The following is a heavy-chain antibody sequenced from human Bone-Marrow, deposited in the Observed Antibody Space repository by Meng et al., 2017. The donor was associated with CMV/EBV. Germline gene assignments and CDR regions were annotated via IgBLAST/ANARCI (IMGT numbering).Heavy chain of an antibody. V-gene: IGHV1-69*02. CDR2: IIPILGIA. D-gene: IGHD2-2*01. Sequence: SVKVSCKASGGTFSSYTISWVRQAPGQGLEWMGRIIPILGIANYAQKFQGRVTITADKSTSTAYMELSSLRSEDTAVYYCARGGSSTSWPRRGYYYYYGMDVWGQGTTVTVSS. CDR3: ARGGSSTSWPRRGYYYYYGMDV. CDR1: GGTFSSYT. J-gene: IGHJ6*02.